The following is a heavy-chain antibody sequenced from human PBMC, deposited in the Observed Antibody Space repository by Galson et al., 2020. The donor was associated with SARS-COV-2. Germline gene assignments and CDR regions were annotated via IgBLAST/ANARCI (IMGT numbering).Heavy chain of an antibody. Sequence: GEYLKISCAASGFTFSSYAMHWVRQAPGTGLEWVAVISYDGSNKYYADSVKGRFTISRDNSKNTLYLQMNSLRAEDTAVYYCAREIIAVAGSNWFDPWGQGTLVTVSS. J-gene: IGHJ5*02. CDR2: ISYDGSNK. CDR3: AREIIAVAGSNWFDP. D-gene: IGHD6-19*01. V-gene: IGHV3-30-3*01. CDR1: GFTFSSYA.